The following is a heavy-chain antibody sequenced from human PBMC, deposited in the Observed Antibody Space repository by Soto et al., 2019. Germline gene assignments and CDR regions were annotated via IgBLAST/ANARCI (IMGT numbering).Heavy chain of an antibody. V-gene: IGHV4-39*01. CDR1: GGSISSSSYY. D-gene: IGHD6-13*01. CDR3: ASLAPGSGWSPTVY. Sequence: QLLESGPGLVKPSETLSLTCTVSGGSISSSSYYWGWIRQPPGKGLEWIGSIYYSGSTYYNPSLKSRVTISVDTSKNKSSLKLGSLTAAYTAVYYCASLAPGSGWSPTVYWGQGTLVTVSS. J-gene: IGHJ4*02. CDR2: IYYSGST.